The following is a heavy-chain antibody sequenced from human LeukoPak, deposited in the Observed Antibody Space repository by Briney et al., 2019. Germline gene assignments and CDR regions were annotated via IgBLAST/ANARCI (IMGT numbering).Heavy chain of an antibody. CDR1: GGSISSSSYY. D-gene: IGHD6-19*01. J-gene: IGHJ4*02. CDR3: ARLSYSSGWHYFDY. V-gene: IGHV4-39*01. CDR2: IYYSGST. Sequence: SETLSLTCTVSGGSISSSSYYWGWIRQPPGKGLEWIGSIYYSGSTYYNPSLKNRVTISVDTSKNQFSLKLSSVTAADTAVYYCARLSYSSGWHYFDYWGQGTLVTVSS.